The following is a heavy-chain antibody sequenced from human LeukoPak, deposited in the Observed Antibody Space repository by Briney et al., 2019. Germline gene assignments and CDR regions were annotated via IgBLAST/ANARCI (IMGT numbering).Heavy chain of an antibody. CDR2: ISGSGGST. J-gene: IGHJ4*02. CDR1: GFTFSSYA. Sequence: GGSLRLSCAASGFTFSSYAMHWVRQAPGKGLEWVSAISGSGGSTYYADSVKGRFTISRDNSKNTLYLQMNSLRAEDTAVYYCAKVGIAERIYYFDYWGQGTLVTVSS. D-gene: IGHD1-1*01. V-gene: IGHV3-23*01. CDR3: AKVGIAERIYYFDY.